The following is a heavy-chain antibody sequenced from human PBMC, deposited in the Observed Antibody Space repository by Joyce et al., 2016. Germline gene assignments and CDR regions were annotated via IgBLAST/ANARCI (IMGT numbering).Heavy chain of an antibody. D-gene: IGHD2-21*02. CDR1: GGSFGRSY. CDR2: IYHTGST. V-gene: IGHV4-59*08. J-gene: IGHJ4*02. CDR3: ARHLCGGDWFSFYFDY. Sequence: QVQLLESGPGLVKPSETLSLTCAVSGGSFGRSYWSWIRQTPGKGLEWIVYIYHTGSTKYNPSLKNRVNISLEASRNEFSLRLSSVAAADTAVYYCARHLCGGDWFSFYFDYWGQGTLVTVSS.